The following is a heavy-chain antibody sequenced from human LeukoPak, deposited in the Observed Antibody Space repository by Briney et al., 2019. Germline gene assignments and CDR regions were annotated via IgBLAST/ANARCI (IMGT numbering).Heavy chain of an antibody. CDR2: INPNSGGT. D-gene: IGHD1-1*01. Sequence: GASVKVSCKASGYTFTGYYMHWVRQAPGQGLEWMGWINPNSGGTNYAQKFQGMVTMTRDTSISTAYMELSRLRSDDTAVYYCARDAGPQLELVDYWGQGTLVTVSS. CDR1: GYTFTGYY. V-gene: IGHV1-2*02. CDR3: ARDAGPQLELVDY. J-gene: IGHJ4*02.